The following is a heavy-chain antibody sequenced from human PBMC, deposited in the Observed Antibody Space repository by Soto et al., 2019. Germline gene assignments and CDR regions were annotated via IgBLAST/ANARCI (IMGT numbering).Heavy chain of an antibody. D-gene: IGHD2-2*02. CDR3: AMEYCSSTSCYRDY. Sequence: QVQLVQSGAEVKKPGSSVKVSCKASGGTFSSYTISWVRQAPGQWLEWMGRIIPILGIANYAQKFQGRVTITAYKSTSTAYMELRSLRSEDTAVYYCAMEYCSSTSCYRDYWGQGTLVTVSS. CDR2: IIPILGIA. J-gene: IGHJ4*02. CDR1: GGTFSSYT. V-gene: IGHV1-69*02.